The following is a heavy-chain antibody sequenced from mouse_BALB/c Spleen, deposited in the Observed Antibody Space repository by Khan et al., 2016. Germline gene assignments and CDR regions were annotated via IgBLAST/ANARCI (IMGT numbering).Heavy chain of an antibody. Sequence: EVQLQESGPGLVKPSQSLSLTCTVTGYSITSDYAWNWIRPFPGNKLEWMGYISYSGSTSYNPSLKSRISITRDTSKNQFFLQLNSVTTEDTATYDCARAPPRWYFDVWGAGPRSPSPQ. J-gene: IGHJ1*01. CDR1: GYSITSDYA. CDR2: ISYSGST. CDR3: ARAPPRWYFDV. V-gene: IGHV3-2*02.